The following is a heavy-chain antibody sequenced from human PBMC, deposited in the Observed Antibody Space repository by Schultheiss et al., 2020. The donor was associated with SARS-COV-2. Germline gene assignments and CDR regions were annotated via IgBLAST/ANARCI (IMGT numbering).Heavy chain of an antibody. V-gene: IGHV4-61*01. J-gene: IGHJ4*02. D-gene: IGHD5-18*01. CDR2: IYYSGST. CDR1: GGSVSSGSYY. Sequence: SETLSLTCTVSGGSVSSGSYYWSWIRQPTGKGLEWIGYIYYSGSTDSNPSLKSRVITSVDTSKNQFSLKLSSVTAADTAVYYCAGSGYKFGARWWGQGTLVTVSS. CDR3: AGSGYKFGARW.